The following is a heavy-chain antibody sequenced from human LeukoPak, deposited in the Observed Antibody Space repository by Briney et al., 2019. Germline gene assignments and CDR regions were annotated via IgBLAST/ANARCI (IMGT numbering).Heavy chain of an antibody. Sequence: GGSLRLSCAVSGFTFSPYSIHWVRQAPGKGLEWVALMVYDGGDKYYADSVRGRFIISRDNSRNTLYLQMTSLRIEDTAVYYCIERDGDGLDYWGQGTLVTVSS. CDR2: MVYDGGDK. CDR1: GFTFSPYS. CDR3: IERDGDGLDY. D-gene: IGHD5-24*01. V-gene: IGHV3-30*02. J-gene: IGHJ4*02.